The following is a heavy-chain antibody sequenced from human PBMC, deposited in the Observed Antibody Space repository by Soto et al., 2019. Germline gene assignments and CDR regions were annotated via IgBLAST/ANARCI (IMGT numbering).Heavy chain of an antibody. CDR1: GNSITNSKHY. V-gene: IGHV4-30-4*08. CDR2: IYLSGFT. J-gene: IGHJ3*02. Sequence: TLSLTCTVSGNSITNSKHYWSWIRQHPGKGLEWIGYIYLSGFTYSTPSLKSRVNMSLDTSKNQFSLKLSSVTAADTAVYYCARVWGGAFDIWGQGT. CDR3: ARVWGGAFDI. D-gene: IGHD3-10*01.